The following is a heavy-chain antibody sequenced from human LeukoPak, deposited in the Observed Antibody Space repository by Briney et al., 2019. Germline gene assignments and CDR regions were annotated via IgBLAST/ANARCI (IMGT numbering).Heavy chain of an antibody. J-gene: IGHJ6*02. CDR3: AKGGEDIVVVVAATLGYYYGMDV. Sequence: PGGSLRLSCAASGFTFRDYYMSWIRQAPGKGLEWVSYISTSGTTTYYADSVKGRFTISRDNAMNSLYLQMNSLRAEDTAVYYCAKGGEDIVVVVAATLGYYYGMDVWGQGTTVTVSS. CDR2: ISTSGTTT. CDR1: GFTFRDYY. V-gene: IGHV3-11*04. D-gene: IGHD2-15*01.